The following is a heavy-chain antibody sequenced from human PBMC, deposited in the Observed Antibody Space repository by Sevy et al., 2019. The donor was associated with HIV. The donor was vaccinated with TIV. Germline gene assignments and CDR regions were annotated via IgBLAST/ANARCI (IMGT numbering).Heavy chain of an antibody. J-gene: IGHJ4*02. D-gene: IGHD3-9*01. CDR3: AKDFDSIAMPAFPDN. V-gene: IGHV3-33*03. CDR2: KWYDGSNY. CDR1: GFTFSNYG. Sequence: GGSLRLSCAASGFTFSNYGMHWVRQAPGKGLEWVAVKWYDGSNYDYADSVKGRFTVSRDNSKNTLYLEMKSLRPEDTALYFCAKDFDSIAMPAFPDNWGQGTLVTVSS.